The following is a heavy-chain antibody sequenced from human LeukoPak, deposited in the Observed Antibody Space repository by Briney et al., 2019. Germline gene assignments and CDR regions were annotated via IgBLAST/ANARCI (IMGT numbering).Heavy chain of an antibody. D-gene: IGHD3-22*01. J-gene: IGHJ4*02. CDR2: IYTGGST. CDR1: GFSVSGNY. V-gene: IGHV3-66*01. Sequence: GGSLRLSCAVSGFSVSGNYMTWVRQAPGKGLEWLSVIYTGGSTYYADSVKGRFTISRDNSKNTLYLQMNSLRAEDTAVYYCVRDRGAYYYETGYWGQGTLVTVSS. CDR3: VRDRGAYYYETGY.